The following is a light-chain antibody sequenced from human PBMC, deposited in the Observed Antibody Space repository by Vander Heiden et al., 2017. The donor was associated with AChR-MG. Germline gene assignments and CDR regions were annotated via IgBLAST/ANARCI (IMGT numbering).Light chain of an antibody. J-gene: IGLJ2*01. V-gene: IGLV2-14*01. CDR2: ADN. CDR1: RSDIGGNNY. CDR3: SSYTSASVI. Sequence: QSALTQPASVSGSPGQSNTSSRTGTRSDIGGNNYVSWHRQYPGNAPKLIIYADNKRPSGVCHRFSASKSDNTASLTVSGLQAEDEADYYCSSYTSASVIFGGGTRVTVL.